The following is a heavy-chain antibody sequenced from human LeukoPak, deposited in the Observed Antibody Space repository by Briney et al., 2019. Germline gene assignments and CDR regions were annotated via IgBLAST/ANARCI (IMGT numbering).Heavy chain of an antibody. V-gene: IGHV3-21*01. Sequence: PGGSLRLSCAASGFTFSSYSMNWVRQAPGKGLEWVSSISSSSSYIYYADSVKGRFTISRDNAKNSLYLQMNSLRAEDTAVYYCARDLDTMVRGVITRDYWGQGTLVTVSS. CDR3: ARDLDTMVRGVITRDY. CDR2: ISSSSSYI. CDR1: GFTFSSYS. D-gene: IGHD3-10*01. J-gene: IGHJ4*02.